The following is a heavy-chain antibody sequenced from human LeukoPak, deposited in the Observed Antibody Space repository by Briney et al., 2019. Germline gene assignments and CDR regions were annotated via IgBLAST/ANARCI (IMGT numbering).Heavy chain of an antibody. V-gene: IGHV1-46*01. CDR2: INPSGGST. D-gene: IGHD3-22*01. CDR1: GYTFTSYY. CDR3: ARTLRLGYYYDSIWFDP. J-gene: IGHJ5*02. Sequence: ASVKVSCKASGYTFTSYYMHWVRQAPGQGLEWMGIINPSGGSTSYAQKFQGRVTMTRDTSTSTVYMELSSLRSEDTAVYYCARTLRLGYYYDSIWFDPWGRGTLVTVSS.